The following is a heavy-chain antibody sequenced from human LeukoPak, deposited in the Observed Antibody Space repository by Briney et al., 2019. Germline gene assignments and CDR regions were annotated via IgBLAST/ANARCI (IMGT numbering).Heavy chain of an antibody. D-gene: IGHD3-10*01. CDR1: GYSFTSHW. J-gene: IGHJ6*04. CDR2: IDPGDSDT. CDR3: ARSSASYHFGMDV. V-gene: IGHV5-51*01. Sequence: GESLKISCKGSGYSFTSHWIGWVRQMPGKGLEWMGIIDPGDSDTRYSSSFQGQVTISADKSISTAYLQWSSLKASDTAMYYCARSSASYHFGMDVWGKGTTVTVSS.